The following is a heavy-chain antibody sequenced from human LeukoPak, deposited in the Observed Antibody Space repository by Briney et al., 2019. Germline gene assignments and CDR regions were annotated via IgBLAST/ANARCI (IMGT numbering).Heavy chain of an antibody. CDR2: MSYDGSNK. CDR3: GESQVQQQISGSCYAIDN. Sequence: GGSLRLSFAAFGFTSVVHAMQRVRQAPGKGLEWVAVMSYDGSNKYYADSVKGRFTISRDNSRNTLHLQMSSLRVANTPIYYWGESQVQQQISGSCYAIDNWGPGTLDAVSS. J-gene: IGHJ4*02. D-gene: IGHD2-15*01. CDR1: GFTSVVHA. V-gene: IGHV3-30*04.